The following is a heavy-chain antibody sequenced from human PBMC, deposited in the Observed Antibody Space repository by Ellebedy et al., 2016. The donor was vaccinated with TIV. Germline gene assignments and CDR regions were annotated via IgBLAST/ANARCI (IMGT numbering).Heavy chain of an antibody. Sequence: GGSLRLSXAASGFTFSTYGMHWVRQAPGKGLEWVSVISYDGSNRFYADSVKGRFTISRDNSKNTLYLQMNSLRAEDTAVYYCARRGDWGQGTLVTVSS. J-gene: IGHJ4*02. D-gene: IGHD1-26*01. CDR3: ARRGD. CDR2: ISYDGSNR. V-gene: IGHV3-30*03. CDR1: GFTFSTYG.